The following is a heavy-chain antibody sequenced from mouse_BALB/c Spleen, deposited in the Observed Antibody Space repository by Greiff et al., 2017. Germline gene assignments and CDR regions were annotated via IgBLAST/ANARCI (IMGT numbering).Heavy chain of an antibody. D-gene: IGHD2-4*01. CDR1: GYTFTSYW. CDR3: ARTMIQY. CDR2: INPSTGYP. Sequence: QVQLKESGAELAKPGASVKMSCKASGYTFTSYWMHWVKQRPGQGLEWIGYINPSTGYPEYNQKFKDKATLTADKSSSTAYMQLSSLTSEDSAVYYCARTMIQYWGQGTSVTVSS. J-gene: IGHJ4*01. V-gene: IGHV1-7*01.